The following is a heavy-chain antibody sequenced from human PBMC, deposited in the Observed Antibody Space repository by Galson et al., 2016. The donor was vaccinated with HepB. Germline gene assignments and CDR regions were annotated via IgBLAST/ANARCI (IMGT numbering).Heavy chain of an antibody. Sequence: SLRLSCAASGFTFSSYSMNWVRQAPGQGLEWVSSISSRSSYIYHADSVKGRFTISRDNAKNSLYLQMNSLRAEDTAVYYCARAFSRESGFDYWGRGTLVTVSS. J-gene: IGHJ4*02. CDR1: GFTFSSYS. V-gene: IGHV3-21*01. CDR3: ARAFSRESGFDY. D-gene: IGHD3-10*01. CDR2: ISSRSSYI.